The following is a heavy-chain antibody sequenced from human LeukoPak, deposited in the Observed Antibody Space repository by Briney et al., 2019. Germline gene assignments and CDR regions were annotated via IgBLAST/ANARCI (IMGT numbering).Heavy chain of an antibody. CDR2: IYHSGST. CDR3: ARHATTVTVYYFDY. Sequence: SETLSLTCAVSGCSISSGYCWGWIRQPPGKGLEWIGSIYHSGSTYYNPSLKSRGTISVDTSKNQFSLKLSSVTAADTAVYYCARHATTVTVYYFDYWGQGTLVTVSS. J-gene: IGHJ4*02. CDR1: GCSISSGYC. D-gene: IGHD4-17*01. V-gene: IGHV4-38-2*01.